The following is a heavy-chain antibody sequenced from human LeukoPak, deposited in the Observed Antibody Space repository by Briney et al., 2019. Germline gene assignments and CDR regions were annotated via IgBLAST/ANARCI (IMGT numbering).Heavy chain of an antibody. D-gene: IGHD4-23*01. CDR2: ISSGGGII. Sequence: GGALILSCAASGFNFCNYEMNWVRQPPGKGVEWVSYISSGGGIIYYSDSVKGRFTISRDNAKNSLYLQMNSLRAEDTAVYYCAKGDYGGDFRYFDYWGQGTLVTVSS. CDR1: GFNFCNYE. V-gene: IGHV3-48*03. CDR3: AKGDYGGDFRYFDY. J-gene: IGHJ4*02.